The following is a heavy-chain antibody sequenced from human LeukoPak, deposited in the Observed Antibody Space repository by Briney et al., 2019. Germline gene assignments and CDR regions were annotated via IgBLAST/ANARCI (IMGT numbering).Heavy chain of an antibody. D-gene: IGHD3-10*01. V-gene: IGHV4-4*02. CDR1: GGSISSSNW. CDR3: ARPSYYYGSGSKRNLGFDP. J-gene: IGHJ5*02. CDR2: INHSGST. Sequence: PSGTLSLTCAVSGGSISSSNWWSWVRQPPGKGLEWIGEINHSGSTNYNPSLKSRVTISVDTSKNQFSLKLSSVTAADTAVYYCARPSYYYGSGSKRNLGFDPWGQGTLVTVSS.